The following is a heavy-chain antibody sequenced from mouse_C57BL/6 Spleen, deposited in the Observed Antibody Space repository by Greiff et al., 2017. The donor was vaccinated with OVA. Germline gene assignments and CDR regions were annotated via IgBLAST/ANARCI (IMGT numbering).Heavy chain of an antibody. V-gene: IGHV5-9*01. CDR2: ISGGGGNT. Sequence: EVQGVESGGGLVKPGGSLKLSCAASGFTFSSYTMSWVRQTPEKRLEWVATISGGGGNTYYPDSVKGRFTISRDNAKNTLYLQMSSLRSEDTALYYCARQPGGFDYWGQGTTLTVSS. J-gene: IGHJ2*01. CDR3: ARQPGGFDY. D-gene: IGHD1-1*02. CDR1: GFTFSSYT.